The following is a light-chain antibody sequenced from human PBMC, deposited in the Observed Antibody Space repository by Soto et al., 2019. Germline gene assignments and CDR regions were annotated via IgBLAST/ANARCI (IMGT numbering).Light chain of an antibody. J-gene: IGLJ1*01. CDR2: GVT. CDR3: SSYAGRSMYV. V-gene: IGLV2-8*01. CDR1: SSDVGTYDY. Sequence: LTQPPSASGSPGQSVTFSCTGTSSDVGTYDYVSWYQQYPGKAPKLLIYGVTRRPSGVPDRFSGSKSGNTAALTVSGLQAEDEAYYYCSSYAGRSMYVFGTGTKVTVL.